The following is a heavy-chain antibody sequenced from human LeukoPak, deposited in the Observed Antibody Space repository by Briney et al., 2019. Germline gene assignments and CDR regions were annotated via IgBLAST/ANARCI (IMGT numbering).Heavy chain of an antibody. CDR1: GYTFSSYA. V-gene: IGHV3-30-3*01. CDR3: AREKGHYGSGSYGPLDY. CDR2: ISYDGSNK. D-gene: IGHD3-10*01. J-gene: IGHJ4*02. Sequence: PGGSLRLSCAASGYTFSSYAMHWVRQAPGKGLEWVAVISYDGSNKYYADSVKGRFTISRDNSKNTLYLQMNSLRAEDTAVYYCAREKGHYGSGSYGPLDYWGQGTLVTVSS.